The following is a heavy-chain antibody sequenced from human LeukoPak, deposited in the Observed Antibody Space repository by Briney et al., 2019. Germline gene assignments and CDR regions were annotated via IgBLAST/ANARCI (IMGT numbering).Heavy chain of an antibody. V-gene: IGHV3-74*01. D-gene: IGHD4-23*01. J-gene: IGHJ4*02. Sequence: SGGSLRLSCATSGFAFTSYWMHWVRQAPGKGLVWVSRINPDGSGPIYADSVKGRFTISRDNAKNTLYLQMNSLRDEDTAVYYCARPTPTLEYWGQGTLVTVSS. CDR3: ARPTPTLEY. CDR2: INPDGSGP. CDR1: GFAFTSYW.